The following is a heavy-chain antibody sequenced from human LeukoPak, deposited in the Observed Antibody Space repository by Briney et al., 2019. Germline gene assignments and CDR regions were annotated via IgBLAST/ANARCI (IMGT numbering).Heavy chain of an antibody. J-gene: IGHJ4*02. CDR2: INHSGST. Sequence: SETLSLTCAVYGGSFSGYYWSWIRQPPGKGLEWIGEINHSGSTNYNPSLKSRVTISVDTSKNQFSLKLSSVTAADTAVYYCARRGLSIYWGQGTLVTVSS. D-gene: IGHD2-8*02. V-gene: IGHV4-34*01. CDR1: GGSFSGYY. CDR3: ARRGLSIY.